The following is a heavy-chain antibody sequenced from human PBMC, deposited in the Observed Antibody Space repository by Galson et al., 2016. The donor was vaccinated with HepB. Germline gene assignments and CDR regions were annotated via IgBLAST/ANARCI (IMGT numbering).Heavy chain of an antibody. CDR2: IYPGDSDT. CDR1: GYSFTSYW. CDR3: ARVPLSALVGAITFFDY. Sequence: QSGAEVKKPGESLKISCKGSGYSFTSYWIGWVRQMPGKGLEWMGIIYPGDSDTRYSPSFQAQVTISADKSISTAYLQWSSLKASDTAMYYCARVPLSALVGAITFFDYWGQGTLVTVSS. D-gene: IGHD1-26*01. V-gene: IGHV5-51*01. J-gene: IGHJ4*02.